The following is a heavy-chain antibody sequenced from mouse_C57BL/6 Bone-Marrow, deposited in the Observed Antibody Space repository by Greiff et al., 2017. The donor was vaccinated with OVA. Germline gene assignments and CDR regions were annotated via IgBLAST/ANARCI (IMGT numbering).Heavy chain of an antibody. Sequence: VKLVESGPGLVAPSQSLSITCTVSGFSLTSYGVDWVRQSPGKGLEWLGVIWGVGSTNYNSALKSRLSISKDNSKSQVFLKMNSLQTDDTAMYYCATLGYGSSPPFAYWGQGTLVTVSA. CDR1: GFSLTSYG. CDR2: IWGVGST. V-gene: IGHV2-6*01. J-gene: IGHJ3*01. CDR3: ATLGYGSSPPFAY. D-gene: IGHD1-1*01.